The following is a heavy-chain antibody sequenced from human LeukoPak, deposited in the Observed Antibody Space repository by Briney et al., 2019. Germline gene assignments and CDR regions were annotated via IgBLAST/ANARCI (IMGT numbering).Heavy chain of an antibody. CDR1: GFRVSDYY. J-gene: IGHJ5*02. Sequence: PGGFLRLSCAVYGFRVSDYYMSWVRQAPGKGLEWAGLIRDSGEAFYADFARGRFAISRDQSENTLYLQMNSLRVEDTAVYFCARDRAANQDWVEFDPWGQGTPVIVSS. V-gene: IGHV3-66*03. D-gene: IGHD3/OR15-3a*01. CDR2: IRDSGEA. CDR3: ARDRAANQDWVEFDP.